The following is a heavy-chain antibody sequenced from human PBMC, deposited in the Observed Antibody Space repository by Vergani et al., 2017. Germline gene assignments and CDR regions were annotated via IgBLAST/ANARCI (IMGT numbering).Heavy chain of an antibody. CDR1: EYSFGNYW. D-gene: IGHD1-1*01. V-gene: IGHV5-51*01. J-gene: IGHJ4*02. CDR2: IYPADSDT. Sequence: EVELVQSGPEMRKPGESLKISCKGSEYSFGNYWIGWVRQMPGKGLEWMGIIYPADSDTRYSQSFQGQVTISADKSIRTAFLQWDSLKASDTALYYCARHTTYTDSLGQGTLVTVSS. CDR3: ARHTTYTDS.